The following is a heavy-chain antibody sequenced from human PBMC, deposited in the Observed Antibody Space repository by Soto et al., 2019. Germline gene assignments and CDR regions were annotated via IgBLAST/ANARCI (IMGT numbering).Heavy chain of an antibody. V-gene: IGHV1-18*01. D-gene: IGHD3-9*01. CDR2: ISAYNGNT. Sequence: QVQLVQSGAEVKKPGASVKVSCKASGYTFTSYGISWVRQAPGQGLEWMGWISAYNGNTHCAQKLQGRATMTTDTSTSTAYMELRSLRSDDTAVYYCARQADYDILTGYYNPRFDYWGQGTLVTVSS. CDR1: GYTFTSYG. J-gene: IGHJ4*02. CDR3: ARQADYDILTGYYNPRFDY.